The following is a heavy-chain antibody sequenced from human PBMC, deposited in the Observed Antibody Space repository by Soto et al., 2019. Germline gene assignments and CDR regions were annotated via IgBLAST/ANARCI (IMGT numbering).Heavy chain of an antibody. Sequence: QVQLQESGPGLVKPSGTLSLTCAVSGDSITSEKGWSWIRQPPGKGLQWIGEIYHSGSTKYNPSLKSRVIISVDKSKNQFSLKLSSVTAADTAVYYCARGETQQQRDYWGQGTLVTVSS. CDR2: IYHSGST. CDR1: GDSITSEKG. CDR3: ARGETQQQRDY. J-gene: IGHJ4*02. V-gene: IGHV4-4*02. D-gene: IGHD6-13*01.